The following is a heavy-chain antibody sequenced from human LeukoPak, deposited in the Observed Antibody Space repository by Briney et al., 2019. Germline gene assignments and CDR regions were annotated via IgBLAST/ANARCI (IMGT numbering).Heavy chain of an antibody. J-gene: IGHJ4*02. CDR3: ARVRYFDWLFVPTWVPYYFDY. D-gene: IGHD3-9*01. V-gene: IGHV1-18*01. Sequence: ASVKVSCKASGYTFTSYGISWVRQAPGQGLEWMGWISAYSGDTNYAQKFQGRATMTTDTSTSTAYMELRSLSSDDTAVYYCARVRYFDWLFVPTWVPYYFDYWGQGTLVTVSS. CDR1: GYTFTSYG. CDR2: ISAYSGDT.